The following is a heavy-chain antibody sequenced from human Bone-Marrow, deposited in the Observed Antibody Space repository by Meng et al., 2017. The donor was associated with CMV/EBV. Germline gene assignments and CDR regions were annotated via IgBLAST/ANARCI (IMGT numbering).Heavy chain of an antibody. J-gene: IGHJ6*02. CDR2: ISSSGSTI. Sequence: GESLKISCAASGFTFSDYYMSWIRQAPGKGLEWVSYISSSGSTIYYADSVKGRFTISRDNAKNSLYLQMNSLRAEDTAVYYCARGGWGTYDFWSGYPIRDYGMDVWGLGTTVTVSS. CDR1: GFTFSDYY. CDR3: ARGGWGTYDFWSGYPIRDYGMDV. V-gene: IGHV3-11*01. D-gene: IGHD3-3*01.